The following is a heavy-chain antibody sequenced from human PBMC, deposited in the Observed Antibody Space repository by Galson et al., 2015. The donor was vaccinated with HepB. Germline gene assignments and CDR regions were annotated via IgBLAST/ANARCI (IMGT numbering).Heavy chain of an antibody. J-gene: IGHJ4*02. Sequence: SLRLSCAASGFTFSSYAMSWVRQAPGKGLEWVSAISGSGGSTYYADSVKGRFTISRDNSKNTLYLQMNSLRAEDTAVYYCAKGRVGYDSSGYYNWGQGTLVTVSS. D-gene: IGHD3-22*01. CDR3: AKGRVGYDSSGYYN. V-gene: IGHV3-23*01. CDR1: GFTFSSYA. CDR2: ISGSGGST.